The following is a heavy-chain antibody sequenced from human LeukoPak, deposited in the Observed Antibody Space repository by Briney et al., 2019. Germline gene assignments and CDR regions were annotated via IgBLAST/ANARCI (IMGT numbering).Heavy chain of an antibody. V-gene: IGHV5-51*01. Sequence: GESLKISCKGSGYSSTTYWIAWVRQMPGKGLEWMGIIYPGDSKTIYSPTFQGQVTIPADKSISTAYLQWSSLKASDTAMYYCARSGSSGYYYDYWGQGTLVTVSS. CDR3: ARSGSSGYYYDY. D-gene: IGHD3-22*01. CDR1: GYSSTTYW. CDR2: IYPGDSKT. J-gene: IGHJ4*02.